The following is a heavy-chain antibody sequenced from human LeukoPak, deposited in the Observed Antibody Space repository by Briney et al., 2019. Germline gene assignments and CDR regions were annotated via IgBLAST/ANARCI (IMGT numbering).Heavy chain of an antibody. CDR1: GYTCTSYY. J-gene: IGHJ6*02. Sequence: ASVKVSCKASGYTCTSYYMHWVRQAPGQGLEWMGIINPSCGSTSYAQEFQGRVTMTRDTSTSTLYMELSSLRSEATAVYYCERGAIFGVAPYYYGMDVWGQGTTVTVSS. V-gene: IGHV1-46*01. CDR3: ERGAIFGVAPYYYGMDV. CDR2: INPSCGST. D-gene: IGHD3-3*01.